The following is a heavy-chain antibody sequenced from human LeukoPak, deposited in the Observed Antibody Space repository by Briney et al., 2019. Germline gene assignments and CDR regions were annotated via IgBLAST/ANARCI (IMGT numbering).Heavy chain of an antibody. J-gene: IGHJ6*02. CDR1: GCTFSRYE. V-gene: IGHV3-48*03. Sequence: SGGPLTLSCAASGCTFSRYEMNWLRQAPGKGLEWVSYISSSGSTIYYADSVKRRFTISRDNAKNSLYLQMNSLRAEDTAVYYCASTGRDYYYGMDVWGQGTTVTVSS. D-gene: IGHD3-10*01. CDR3: ASTGRDYYYGMDV. CDR2: ISSSGSTI.